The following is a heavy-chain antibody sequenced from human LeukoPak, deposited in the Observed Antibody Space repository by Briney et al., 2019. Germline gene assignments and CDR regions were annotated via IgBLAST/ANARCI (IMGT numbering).Heavy chain of an antibody. J-gene: IGHJ5*02. D-gene: IGHD3-22*01. CDR3: ARPYYDSSGYYSGFDP. Sequence: PGESLQISCKGSGYNFTSYWIGWVRQMPGKGLEWMGIIYPGDSDTRYSPSFQGQVTISADKSISTAYLQWSSLKASDTAMYYCARPYYDSSGYYSGFDPWGQGTLVTVSS. V-gene: IGHV5-51*01. CDR1: GYNFTSYW. CDR2: IYPGDSDT.